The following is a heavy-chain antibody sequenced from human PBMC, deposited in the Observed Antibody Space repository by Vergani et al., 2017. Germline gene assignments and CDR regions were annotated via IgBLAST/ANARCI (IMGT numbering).Heavy chain of an antibody. Sequence: QVQLVESGGGVVQPGRSLRLSCAGSGFTFSAYAMHWVRQAPGKGLEWVALISYDGSNKYYADSVKGRFTVSRDNSKNTVYLQMNSLRGDDTALYYCARDVGVGATGGYYNYYGTDVWGQGTTVTVSS. J-gene: IGHJ6*02. CDR1: GFTFSAYA. CDR2: ISYDGSNK. CDR3: ARDVGVGATGGYYNYYGTDV. V-gene: IGHV3-30*01. D-gene: IGHD2-15*01.